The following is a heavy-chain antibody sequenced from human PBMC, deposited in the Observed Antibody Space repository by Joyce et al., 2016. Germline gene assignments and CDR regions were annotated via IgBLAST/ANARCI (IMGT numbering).Heavy chain of an antibody. J-gene: IGHJ4*02. Sequence: QVQLVQSGADMKKPGASVKVSCTASGYTFTSYAISWVRQAPGQGLEGMGWISGYNGNTKYAQKLQGRVTMTTDTSTSTAYMELRSLRSDDTAVYYCARDKFSRITMLQGVIHPLDYWGQGTLVTVAS. CDR3: ARDKFSRITMLQGVIHPLDY. CDR2: ISGYNGNT. CDR1: GYTFTSYA. D-gene: IGHD3-10*01. V-gene: IGHV1-18*01.